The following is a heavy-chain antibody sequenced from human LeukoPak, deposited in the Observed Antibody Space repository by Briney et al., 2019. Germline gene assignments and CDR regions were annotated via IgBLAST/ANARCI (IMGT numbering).Heavy chain of an antibody. CDR1: GFTFSSYS. J-gene: IGHJ6*02. Sequence: GGSLRLSCAASGFTFSSYSMNWVRQAPGKGLEWVSSISSSSSYIYYADSVKGRFTISRENAKNSLYLQMNSLRAGDTAVYYCARAPRYYDILTGYYRAPPDVWGQGTTVTVSS. CDR2: ISSSSSYI. CDR3: ARAPRYYDILTGYYRAPPDV. D-gene: IGHD3-9*01. V-gene: IGHV3-21*01.